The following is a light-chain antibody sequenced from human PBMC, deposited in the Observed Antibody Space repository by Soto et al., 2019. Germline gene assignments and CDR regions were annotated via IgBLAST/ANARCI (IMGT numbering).Light chain of an antibody. V-gene: IGKV1D-12*01. CDR2: AAS. Sequence: DIHRTQSRSSVSASVGDRVTFTCRASQGISSWLAWYQQKPGKAPKLLIYAASTLQGAVPSRFSGRGSGTDFSLTISSLQPEDFATYYCQQTNIFPYTFGQGTKVDIK. J-gene: IGKJ2*01. CDR1: QGISSW. CDR3: QQTNIFPYT.